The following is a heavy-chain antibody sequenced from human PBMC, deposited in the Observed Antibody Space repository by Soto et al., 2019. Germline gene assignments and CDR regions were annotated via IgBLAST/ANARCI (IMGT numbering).Heavy chain of an antibody. D-gene: IGHD6-19*01. CDR3: AKDPGGKPWVYSSGWYLGDNWFDP. Sequence: PGGSLRLSCAASGFTFSSYAMSWVRQAPGKGLEWVSAISGSGGSTYYADSVKGRFTISRDNSKNTLYLQMNSLRAEDTAVYYCAKDPGGKPWVYSSGWYLGDNWFDPWGQGTLVTVSS. CDR1: GFTFSSYA. J-gene: IGHJ5*02. CDR2: ISGSGGST. V-gene: IGHV3-23*01.